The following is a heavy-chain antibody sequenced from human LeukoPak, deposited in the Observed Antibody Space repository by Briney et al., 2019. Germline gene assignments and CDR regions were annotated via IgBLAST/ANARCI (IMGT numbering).Heavy chain of an antibody. D-gene: IGHD6-19*01. Sequence: SETLSLTCTVSTYAISSGYYWGWIRQPPGKGLEWIGSVSHSGRTYYNPSLKSRVTISVDTSKNQFSLKLSSVTAADTAVYYCARGSGWYQAAFGYWGQGTLVTVSS. J-gene: IGHJ4*02. V-gene: IGHV4-38-2*02. CDR2: VSHSGRT. CDR1: TYAISSGYY. CDR3: ARGSGWYQAAFGY.